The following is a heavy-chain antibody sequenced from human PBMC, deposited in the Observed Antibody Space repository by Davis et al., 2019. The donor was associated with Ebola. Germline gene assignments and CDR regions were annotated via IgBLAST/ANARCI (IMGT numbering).Heavy chain of an antibody. D-gene: IGHD3-16*01. J-gene: IGHJ6*02. Sequence: AASVKVSCKASGYTFTSYYMHWVRQAPGQGLEWMGIINPSGGSTSYAQKFQGRVTITADESTSTAYMELSSLRSEDTAVYYCARDSGSYEYYYYGMDVWGQGTTVTVSS. CDR2: INPSGGST. CDR1: GYTFTSYY. CDR3: ARDSGSYEYYYYGMDV. V-gene: IGHV1-46*01.